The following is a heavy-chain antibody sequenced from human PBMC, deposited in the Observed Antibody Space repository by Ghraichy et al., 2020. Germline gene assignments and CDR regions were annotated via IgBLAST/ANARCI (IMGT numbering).Heavy chain of an antibody. CDR3: ARAPDYGDSSYGMDV. CDR2: INAGNGNT. D-gene: IGHD4-17*01. V-gene: IGHV1-3*01. Sequence: ASVKVSCKASGYTFTSYAMHWVRQAPGQRLEWMGWINAGNGNTKYSQKFQGRVTIARDTSASTAYMELSSLRSEDTAVYYCARAPDYGDSSYGMDVWGQGTTVTVSS. J-gene: IGHJ6*02. CDR1: GYTFTSYA.